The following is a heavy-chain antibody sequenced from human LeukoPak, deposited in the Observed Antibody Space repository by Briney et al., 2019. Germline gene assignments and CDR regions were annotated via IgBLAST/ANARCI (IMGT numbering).Heavy chain of an antibody. CDR2: ISSSGSTI. J-gene: IGHJ4*02. CDR3: ARTEGAYYYDSSNYGACDY. CDR1: GFTFNRHE. Sequence: PGGSLRLSCAAFGFTFNRHEMNWVRQAPGKGLEWVSYISSSGSTIYYADSVKGRFTISRDNAKNSLYLQMNSLRAEDTAVYYCARTEGAYYYDSSNYGACDYWGQGTLVTVSS. D-gene: IGHD3-22*01. V-gene: IGHV3-48*03.